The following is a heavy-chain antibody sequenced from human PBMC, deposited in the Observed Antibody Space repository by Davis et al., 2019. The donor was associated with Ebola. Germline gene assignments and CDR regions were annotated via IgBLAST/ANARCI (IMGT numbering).Heavy chain of an antibody. D-gene: IGHD3-3*01. CDR3: ARAAHDFWSAYYPF. V-gene: IGHV1-8*02. J-gene: IGHJ4*02. CDR1: GYTFTSYG. Sequence: ASVKVSCKASGYTFTSYGISWVRQAPGQGLEWMGWMNPNTGKTDYAQKFKGRVTMTRDTPTTTTHMELSRLTFEDTAVYYCARAAHDFWSAYYPFWGQGTQVTVSS. CDR2: MNPNTGKT.